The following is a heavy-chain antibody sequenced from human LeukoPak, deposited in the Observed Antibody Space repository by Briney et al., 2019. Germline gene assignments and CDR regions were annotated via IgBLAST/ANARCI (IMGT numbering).Heavy chain of an antibody. J-gene: IGHJ4*02. V-gene: IGHV3-30-3*01. CDR3: ARVGQIDY. Sequence: GRSLRLSCAASGFTFSSYAMHWVRQAPGKGLEWVAVISYDGSNKYYADSVKGRFTISRDNSKNTLYLQMNSLRAEDTAVYYCARVGQIDYWGQGTLVTVSS. CDR1: GFTFSSYA. D-gene: IGHD3-16*01. CDR2: ISYDGSNK.